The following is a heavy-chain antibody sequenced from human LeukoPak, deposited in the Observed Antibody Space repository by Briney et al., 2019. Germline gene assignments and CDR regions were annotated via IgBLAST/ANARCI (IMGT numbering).Heavy chain of an antibody. V-gene: IGHV3-21*01. CDR2: ITSSSSTYT. D-gene: IGHD3-3*02. CDR1: GFSFSSYN. CDR3: ARRGLAMDY. J-gene: IGHJ4*02. Sequence: GGSLRLSCAASGFSFSSYNMNWVRQTPGKGLEWVSSITSSSSTYTFYADSVKGRFTISRDNARNSLYLQMNSLRAEDTAVYYCARRGLAMDYWGQGTLVTVSS.